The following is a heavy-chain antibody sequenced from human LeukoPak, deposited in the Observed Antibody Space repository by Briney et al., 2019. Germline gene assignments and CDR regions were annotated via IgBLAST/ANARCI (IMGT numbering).Heavy chain of an antibody. D-gene: IGHD3-3*01. CDR3: ARTHNDFWSGYFRD. V-gene: IGHV3-20*04. J-gene: IGHJ4*02. CDR1: GFTFDDYG. Sequence: GGSLRLSCAASGFTFDDYGVSWVRQAPGKGLEWVSGINWNGGSTGYADSVKGRFTISRDNAKNSLYLQMNSLRAEDTALYYCARTHNDFWSGYFRDWGQGTLVTVSS. CDR2: INWNGGST.